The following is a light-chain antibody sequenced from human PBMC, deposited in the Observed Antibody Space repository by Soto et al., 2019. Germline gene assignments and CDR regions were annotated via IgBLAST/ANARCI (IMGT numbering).Light chain of an antibody. CDR1: KIGSKS. J-gene: IGLJ1*01. Sequence: SYELTQPPSVSVAPGQTARITCGGNKIGSKSVHWYQQKPGQAPVLVVYDDSDRPSGIPERFSGSNSGNTATLTISRVEAGDEADYYCQVWDSSSDLLVFGTGTKVTVL. V-gene: IGLV3-21*02. CDR3: QVWDSSSDLLV. CDR2: DDS.